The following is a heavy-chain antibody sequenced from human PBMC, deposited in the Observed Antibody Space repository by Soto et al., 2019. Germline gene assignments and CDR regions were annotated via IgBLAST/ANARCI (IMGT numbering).Heavy chain of an antibody. Sequence: ASVKVSCKASGYTFTSYYMHWVRQAPGQGLEWMGIINPSGGSTSYAQKFQGRVTMTRDTSTSTVYMELSSLRSEDTAVYYCARGGDIVLVPADDHYYYYYGMDVWGQGTTVTVSS. CDR2: INPSGGST. CDR1: GYTFTSYY. V-gene: IGHV1-46*01. CDR3: ARGGDIVLVPADDHYYYYYGMDV. J-gene: IGHJ6*02. D-gene: IGHD2-2*01.